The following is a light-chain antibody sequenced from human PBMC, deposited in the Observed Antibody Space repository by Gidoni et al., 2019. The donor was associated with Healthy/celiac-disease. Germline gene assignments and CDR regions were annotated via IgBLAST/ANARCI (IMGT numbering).Light chain of an antibody. CDR1: NIGSKS. CDR2: DVS. Sequence: SYVLTQPPSVSVAPGKTARITCGGNNIGSKSVHWYQQKPGQAPVLVVYDVSDRPSGIPERFSGSNSGNTATLTISRVEAGDEADYYCQVWDSSSDRHVVFGGGTKLTVL. J-gene: IGLJ2*01. CDR3: QVWDSSSDRHVV. V-gene: IGLV3-21*03.